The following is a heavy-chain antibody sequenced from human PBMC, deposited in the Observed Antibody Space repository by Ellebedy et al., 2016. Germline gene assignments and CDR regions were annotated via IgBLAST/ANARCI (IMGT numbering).Heavy chain of an antibody. J-gene: IGHJ4*02. Sequence: GGSLRLSCAASGFAFYSYAMTWVRQAPGKGLEWVSTIGRSADSTYYADSVKGRFTISRVNSRNTLYLQMNNVRADDTAVYYCAKTERITMTVVVPDHRDWGQGALQDWGQGTLVTVSS. CDR1: GFAFYSYA. D-gene: IGHD3-22*01. CDR3: AKTERITMTVVVPDHRDWGQGALQD. CDR2: IGRSADST. V-gene: IGHV3-23*01.